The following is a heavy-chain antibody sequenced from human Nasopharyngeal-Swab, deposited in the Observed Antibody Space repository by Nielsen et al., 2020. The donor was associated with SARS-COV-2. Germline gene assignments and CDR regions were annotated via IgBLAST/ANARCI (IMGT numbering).Heavy chain of an antibody. CDR1: GFTFSSYA. Sequence: GESLKISCAASGFTFSSYAMHWVRQAPGKGLEWVAVISYDGSNKYYADSVKGRFTISRDNSKNTLYLQMNSLRAEDTAAYYCARDPDDSSRDAFDIWGQGTMVTVSS. D-gene: IGHD3-22*01. CDR3: ARDPDDSSRDAFDI. V-gene: IGHV3-30-3*01. CDR2: ISYDGSNK. J-gene: IGHJ3*02.